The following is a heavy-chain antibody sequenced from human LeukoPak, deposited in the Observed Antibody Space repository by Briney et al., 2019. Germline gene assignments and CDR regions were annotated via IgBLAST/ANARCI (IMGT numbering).Heavy chain of an antibody. CDR1: GLTFSDSW. CDR2: IKPDGSEK. V-gene: IGHV3-7*05. D-gene: IGHD1-26*01. J-gene: IGHJ4*02. Sequence: GGSLRLSCAVSGLTFSDSWMSWVRQAPGKRPEWMANIKPDGSEKYYADSVKGRFTISRDNAKNSLYLQMNSLRAEDTAVYYCAREGSWFDYWGQGTLVTVSS. CDR3: AREGSWFDY.